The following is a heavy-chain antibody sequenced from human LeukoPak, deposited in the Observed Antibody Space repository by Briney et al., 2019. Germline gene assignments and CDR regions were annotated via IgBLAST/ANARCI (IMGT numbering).Heavy chain of an antibody. CDR2: IYPGDSDI. Sequence: KTGESLKISCKASGYTFTKYWIAWVRQMPGKGPEWMGIIYPGDSDIRYSPSFQGQVTISADKSITTAYLQWSSLKASDTAMYYCARHFGYSGYDGDYWGQGTLVTVSS. V-gene: IGHV5-51*01. CDR1: GYTFTKYW. D-gene: IGHD5-12*01. CDR3: ARHFGYSGYDGDY. J-gene: IGHJ4*02.